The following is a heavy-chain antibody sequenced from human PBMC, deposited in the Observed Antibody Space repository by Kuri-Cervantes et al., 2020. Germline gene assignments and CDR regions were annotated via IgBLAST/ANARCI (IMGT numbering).Heavy chain of an antibody. CDR3: ASGIKQGYYYYGMDV. V-gene: IGHV1-2*02. Sequence: ASVKVSCKASGYTFTGYYMHWLRQAPGQGLEWMGWINPNSGGTNYAQKFQGRVTMTRDTSISTAYMELSRLRSDDTAVYYCASGIKQGYYYYGMDVWGQGTTVTVSS. CDR1: GYTFTGYY. J-gene: IGHJ6*02. CDR2: INPNSGGT. D-gene: IGHD2-21*01.